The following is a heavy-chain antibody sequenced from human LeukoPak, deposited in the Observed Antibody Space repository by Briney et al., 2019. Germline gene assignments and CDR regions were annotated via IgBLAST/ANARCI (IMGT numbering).Heavy chain of an antibody. Sequence: GEPLRLSCAASGFNVRSYAMSWVRQARGKRLEGVSAISGSGGSTYYADSVKGRFTISRDNSKNTLYLQMNSLRAEDTAVYYCAKDFDIWGQGTMVTVSS. J-gene: IGHJ3*02. CDR2: ISGSGGST. CDR3: AKDFDI. V-gene: IGHV3-23*01. CDR1: GFNVRSYA.